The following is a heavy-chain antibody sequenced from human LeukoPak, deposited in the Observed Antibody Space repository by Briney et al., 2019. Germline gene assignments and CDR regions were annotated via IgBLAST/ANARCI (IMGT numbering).Heavy chain of an antibody. Sequence: PGGSLRLSCAASGFTFGSYAMSWVRQAPGKGLEWVSAISGSGGSTYYADSVKGRFTISRDNSKNTLYLQMNSLRAEDTAVYYCAKCRIAARQELGYWGQGTLVTVSS. CDR1: GFTFGSYA. CDR3: AKCRIAARQELGY. V-gene: IGHV3-23*01. D-gene: IGHD6-6*01. CDR2: ISGSGGST. J-gene: IGHJ4*02.